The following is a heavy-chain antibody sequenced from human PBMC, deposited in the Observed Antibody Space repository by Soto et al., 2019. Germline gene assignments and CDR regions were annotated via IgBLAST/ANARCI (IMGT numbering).Heavy chain of an antibody. V-gene: IGHV3-23*01. D-gene: IGHD1-20*01. CDR1: GXTFSVSS. J-gene: IGHJ4*02. CDR2: TGLSGRTT. CDR3: ATVHNTSRSFNF. Sequence: GSLRLSCVASGXTFSVSSMTWVRQAPGKGLEWVSTTGLSGRTTYYGDSVKGRFTVSIYNSNNTLDLQMSSLRAEDTAVYYCATVHNTSRSFNFWGRGTLVTVSS.